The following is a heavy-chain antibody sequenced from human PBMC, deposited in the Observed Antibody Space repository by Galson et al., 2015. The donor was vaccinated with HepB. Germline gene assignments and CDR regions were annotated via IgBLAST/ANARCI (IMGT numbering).Heavy chain of an antibody. Sequence: SLRLSCAASRITFSTYAMTWVRQAPGKGLEWVSSIIGSGSSTYYADSVKGRFTISRDNSKNTLYLQMTSLRAEDTAIYYCAKGAYDLRDGFDYWGQGTLVTVSS. CDR2: IIGSGSST. D-gene: IGHD3-22*01. CDR3: AKGAYDLRDGFDY. V-gene: IGHV3-23*01. CDR1: RITFSTYA. J-gene: IGHJ4*02.